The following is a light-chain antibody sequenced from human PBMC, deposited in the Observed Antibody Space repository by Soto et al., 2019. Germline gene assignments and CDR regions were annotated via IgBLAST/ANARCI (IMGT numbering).Light chain of an antibody. J-gene: IGLJ1*01. CDR1: TSNIGTGHD. Sequence: QSVLTQPPSVSGAPGQRVTISCTGSTSNIGTGHDVHWYQQLPGAAPKLLIHGTNNRPSGVPDRFSGSRSGTSASLAITGLQAEDDADYYCQSYDSRLSGYVFGTGTKVTVL. V-gene: IGLV1-40*01. CDR2: GTN. CDR3: QSYDSRLSGYV.